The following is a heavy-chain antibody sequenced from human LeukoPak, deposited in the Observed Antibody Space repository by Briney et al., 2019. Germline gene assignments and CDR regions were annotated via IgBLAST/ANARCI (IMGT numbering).Heavy chain of an antibody. CDR1: GFTFSSYG. D-gene: IGHD1-26*01. Sequence: GGTLRLSCGVSGFTFSSYGISWVHQAPGKGLEWVSTISDSGGSTYYADSVKGRFTISRDNAKNTLYLQMNSLRAEDTAVYYCASVGAGDYWGQGTLVTVFS. CDR2: ISDSGGST. V-gene: IGHV3-23*01. J-gene: IGHJ4*02. CDR3: ASVGAGDY.